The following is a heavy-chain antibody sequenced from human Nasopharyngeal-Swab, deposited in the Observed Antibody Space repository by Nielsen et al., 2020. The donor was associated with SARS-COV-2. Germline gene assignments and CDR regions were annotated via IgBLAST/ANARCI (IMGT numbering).Heavy chain of an antibody. D-gene: IGHD5-18*01. CDR3: ARGVDTAMVKDYYGMDV. Sequence: PGKGLEWIGYIYHSGSTYYNPSLKSRVTMSVDRSKNQFSLKLSSVTAADTAVYYCARGVDTAMVKDYYGMDVWGQGTTVTVSS. V-gene: IGHV4-30-2*01. CDR2: IYHSGST. J-gene: IGHJ6*02.